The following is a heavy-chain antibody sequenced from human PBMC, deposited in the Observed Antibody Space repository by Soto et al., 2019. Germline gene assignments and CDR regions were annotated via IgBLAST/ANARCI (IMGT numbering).Heavy chain of an antibody. CDR3: SRDTGSGMDYFDY. Sequence: PSDPLSLTCAVSGYSISSGDYWGWIRQPPGKGLEWIGSIFHSGNAYYNPSLKSRVTISVDTSKDQFSLKLCSVTAADTAVYYCSRDTGSGMDYFDYWGQGTLVTVSS. D-gene: IGHD6-19*01. J-gene: IGHJ4*02. CDR2: IFHSGNA. CDR1: GYSISSGDY. V-gene: IGHV4-38-2*02.